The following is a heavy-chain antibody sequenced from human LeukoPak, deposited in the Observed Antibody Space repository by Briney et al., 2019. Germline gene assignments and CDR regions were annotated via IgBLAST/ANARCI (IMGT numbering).Heavy chain of an antibody. CDR1: GFTVSINY. V-gene: IGHV3-66*01. CDR3: ARIDYYDKGTLDY. D-gene: IGHD3-22*01. Sequence: PGGSLRLSCAAYGFTVSINYMSWVRQAPGKGLEWVSVIYSGGSTYYADSVKGRFTISRDNSKNTLYLQMNSLRAEDTAVYYCARIDYYDKGTLDYWGQGTLVTVSS. CDR2: IYSGGST. J-gene: IGHJ4*02.